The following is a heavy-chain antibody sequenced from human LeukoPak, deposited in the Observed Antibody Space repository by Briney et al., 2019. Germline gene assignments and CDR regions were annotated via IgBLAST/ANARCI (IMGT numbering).Heavy chain of an antibody. J-gene: IGHJ4*02. CDR3: SKGPHSMYSTSWFDY. D-gene: IGHD2-2*01. CDR2: ISGSDGST. CDR1: GFSFSNYA. Sequence: GGSLRLSCTASGFSFSNYAMSWVRQTPGKGLEWVSTISGSDGSTNYADSVKGRFTISRDNSENTLSLQMDSLRAEDTAIYYCSKGPHSMYSTSWFDYWGQGTLDTVSS. V-gene: IGHV3-23*01.